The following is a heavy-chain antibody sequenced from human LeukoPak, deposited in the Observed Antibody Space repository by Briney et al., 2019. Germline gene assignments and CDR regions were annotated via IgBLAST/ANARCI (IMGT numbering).Heavy chain of an antibody. CDR1: GGSFSGYY. J-gene: IGHJ6*03. D-gene: IGHD6-6*01. CDR2: INYSGST. CDR3: ARVAARPFPAYYYYMDV. Sequence: SETLSLTCAVYGGSFSGYYWSWIRQPPGKGLEWIGEINYSGSTNYNPSLKSRVTISVDTSKNQFSLKLSSVTAADTAVYYCARVAARPFPAYYYYMDVWGKGTTVTVSS. V-gene: IGHV4-34*01.